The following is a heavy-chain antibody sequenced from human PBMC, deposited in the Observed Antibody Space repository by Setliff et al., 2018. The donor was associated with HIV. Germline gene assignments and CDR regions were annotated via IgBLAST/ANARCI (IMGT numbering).Heavy chain of an antibody. V-gene: IGHV3-53*01. J-gene: IGHJ5*02. CDR2: IYSDGRT. CDR3: AKGVKWLDP. D-gene: IGHD3-16*01. CDR1: GFTLSSSH. Sequence: GGSLRLSCAASGFTLSSSHMTWVRQAPGKGLEWVSFIYSDGRTHYADSVKGLFTVSRDNSKNMMHLQMNGLRPEDTAVYYCAKGVKWLDPWGQGTLVTVSS.